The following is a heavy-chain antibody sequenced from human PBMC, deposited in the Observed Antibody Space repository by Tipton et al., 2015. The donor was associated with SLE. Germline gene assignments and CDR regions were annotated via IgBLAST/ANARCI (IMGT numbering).Heavy chain of an antibody. CDR2: IYYSGNT. V-gene: IGHV4-59*12. CDR3: ARLDTLFGVLN. J-gene: IGHJ4*02. CDR1: GGSISSYY. D-gene: IGHD3-3*01. Sequence: TLSLTCTVSGGSISSYYWSWIRQPPGKGLEWIGYIYYSGNTYYNPSLKSRVTISVHTSKNQFSLKLTSVTAADTAVYYCARLDTLFGVLNWGQGTLVTVSS.